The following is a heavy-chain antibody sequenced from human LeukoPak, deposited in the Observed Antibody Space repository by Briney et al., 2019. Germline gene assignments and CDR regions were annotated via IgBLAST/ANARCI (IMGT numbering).Heavy chain of an antibody. D-gene: IGHD6-13*01. V-gene: IGHV4-34*01. CDR2: INHSGST. CDR3: ARRSSSWYPKAFDI. CDR1: GGSFSGYY. J-gene: IGHJ3*02. Sequence: PSETLSLTCAVYGGSFSGYYWSWIRQPPGKGLEWIGEINHSGSTNYNPSLKSRVTISVDTSKNQFSLKLSSVTAADTAVYYCARRSSSWYPKAFDIWGQGTMVTVSS.